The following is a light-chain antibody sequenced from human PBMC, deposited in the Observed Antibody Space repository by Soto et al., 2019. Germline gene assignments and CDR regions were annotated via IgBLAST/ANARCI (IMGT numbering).Light chain of an antibody. Sequence: EIVLTQSPGTLSLSPGERATLSCRASQSVSSNYLAWYQKKPGQAPRLLFYGASSRATGIPDRFSGRGSGTDFTLTISRLEPEDFAVYYCQQYGDSPPYSFGQVTKVEIK. CDR2: GAS. J-gene: IGKJ2*03. V-gene: IGKV3-20*01. CDR1: QSVSSNY. CDR3: QQYGDSPPYS.